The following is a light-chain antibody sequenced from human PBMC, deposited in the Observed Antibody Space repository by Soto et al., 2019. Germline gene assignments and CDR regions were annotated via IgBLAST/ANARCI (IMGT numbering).Light chain of an antibody. J-gene: IGLJ3*02. CDR2: GNN. Sequence: QSVLTQTPSVSGAPGQRVTISCTGSSSDIGAGYDVHWYQQLPGTAPKLLIYGNNNRPSGVPDRFSGSKSGTSASLAISGLRPEDEADYYCAAWDDSLSVNWVFGGRTKLTVL. V-gene: IGLV1-40*01. CDR3: AAWDDSLSVNWV. CDR1: SSDIGAGYD.